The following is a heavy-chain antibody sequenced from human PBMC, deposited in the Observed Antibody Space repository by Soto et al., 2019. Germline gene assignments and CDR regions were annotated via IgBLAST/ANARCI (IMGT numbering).Heavy chain of an antibody. CDR3: AREQQLPRAFDI. CDR1: GFTFSSYS. Sequence: EVQLVESGGGLVKPGGSLRLSCAASGFTFSSYSMNWVRQAPGKGLEWVSSISSSSSYIYYADSVKGRFTISRDNAKNSLYLQMNSLRAEDTAVYYCAREQQLPRAFDIWGQGTMVTVSS. CDR2: ISSSSSYI. V-gene: IGHV3-21*01. J-gene: IGHJ3*02. D-gene: IGHD6-13*01.